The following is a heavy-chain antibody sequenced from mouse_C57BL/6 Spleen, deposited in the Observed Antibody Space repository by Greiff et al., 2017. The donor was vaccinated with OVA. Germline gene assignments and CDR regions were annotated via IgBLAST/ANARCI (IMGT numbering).Heavy chain of an antibody. D-gene: IGHD2-4*01. J-gene: IGHJ3*01. CDR1: GYTFTDYN. CDR2: INPNNGGT. V-gene: IGHV1-22*01. Sequence: VQLQQSGPELVKPGASVKMSCKASGYTFTDYNMHWVKQSHGKSLEWIGYINPNNGGTSYNQKFKGKATLSVNKSSSTAYMELRSLTSEDSAVYYCARCYDYDWFAYWGQGTLVTVSA. CDR3: ARCYDYDWFAY.